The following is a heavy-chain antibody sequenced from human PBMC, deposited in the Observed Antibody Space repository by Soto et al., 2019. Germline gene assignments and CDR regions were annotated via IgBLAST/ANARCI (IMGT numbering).Heavy chain of an antibody. CDR1: GGSISSGDYY. CDR2: IYYSGST. Sequence: QVQLQESGPGLVKPSQTLSLTCTVSGGSISSGDYYWSWIRQPPGKGLEWIGYIYYSGSTYYNPSLKSRLTISVDTSKNQFSLKLSSVTAADTAVYYCARDLVANNWNDFLSGMDVWGQGTTVTVSS. D-gene: IGHD1-20*01. CDR3: ARDLVANNWNDFLSGMDV. J-gene: IGHJ6*02. V-gene: IGHV4-30-4*01.